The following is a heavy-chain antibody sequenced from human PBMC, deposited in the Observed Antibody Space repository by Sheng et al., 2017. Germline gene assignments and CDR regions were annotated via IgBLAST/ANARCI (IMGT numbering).Heavy chain of an antibody. CDR2: IYPGDSNT. J-gene: IGHJ5*02. V-gene: IGHV5-51*06. D-gene: IGHD3-10*01. CDR1: GYSFTTYW. Sequence: EVQLVQSGAEVKKPEESLKISCKGSGYSFTTYWIAWVRQMPGKGLEWMGIIYPGDSNTRYSPSFQGQVTMSVDKSTSTAYLQWSSLKASDTAMYYCAREFRGVRDFDPWGQGTLFTVSS. CDR3: AREFRGVRDFDP.